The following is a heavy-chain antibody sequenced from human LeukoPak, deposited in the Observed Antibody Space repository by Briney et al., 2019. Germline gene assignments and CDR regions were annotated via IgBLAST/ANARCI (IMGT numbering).Heavy chain of an antibody. CDR1: GFNFNTFI. J-gene: IGHJ4*02. CDR3: AKDLTTVTTGRGNFDY. V-gene: IGHV3-30*02. Sequence: GGSLRLSCAASGFNFNTFIMHWVRQAPGKGLEWVTFLRAGGPYGTEKFYADSVKGRFTISRDNSKNTLYLQMNSLRAEDTAIYYCAKDLTTVTTGRGNFDYWGQGTLVTVSS. CDR2: LRAGGPYGTEK. D-gene: IGHD4-17*01.